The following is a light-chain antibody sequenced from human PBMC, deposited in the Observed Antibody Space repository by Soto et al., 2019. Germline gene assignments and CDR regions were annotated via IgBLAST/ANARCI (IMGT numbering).Light chain of an antibody. CDR3: QQYGGSPPYT. CDR1: QSISSNY. J-gene: IGKJ2*01. CDR2: VAS. V-gene: IGKV3-20*01. Sequence: VLTQSPGTLSLSPGERATISCRASQSISSNYLAWYQHKPGQAPRLLIYVASSRATGIPHRFSGSGSGTDFTLTISRLEPEDCGVFYCQQYGGSPPYTFGQGTRLEIK.